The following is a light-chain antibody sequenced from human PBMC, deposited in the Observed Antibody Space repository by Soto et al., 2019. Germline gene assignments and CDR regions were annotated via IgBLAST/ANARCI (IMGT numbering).Light chain of an antibody. CDR3: QQSYSTLT. Sequence: DIQMTQSASSLSASVGGRVTITCRASQSISSYLNWYQQKPGKAPKILIYAASSLQSGVPSRFSGSGSGTDFTLTISSLQPEDFATYYCQQSYSTLTFGGGTKVDI. CDR2: AAS. CDR1: QSISSY. V-gene: IGKV1-39*01. J-gene: IGKJ4*01.